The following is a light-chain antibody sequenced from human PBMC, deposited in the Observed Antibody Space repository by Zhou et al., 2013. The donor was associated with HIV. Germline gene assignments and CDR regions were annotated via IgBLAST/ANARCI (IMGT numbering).Light chain of an antibody. CDR3: QQRSIWVT. Sequence: EIVLTQSPANLSLSPGETATLSCRASQSVSRYLAWYQQKLGQAPRLLIYDASRRATGVPARFSGSGSGTDFTLTISSLEPEDFAVYYCQQRSIWVTFGPGTKVDIK. CDR2: DAS. J-gene: IGKJ3*01. CDR1: QSVSRY. V-gene: IGKV3-11*01.